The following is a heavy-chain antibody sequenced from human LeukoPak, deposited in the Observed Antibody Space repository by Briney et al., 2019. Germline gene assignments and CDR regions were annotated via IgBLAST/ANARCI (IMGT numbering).Heavy chain of an antibody. J-gene: IGHJ4*02. V-gene: IGHV3-64*01. CDR3: ARRGGGSCYFDY. Sequence: TGGSLRLSCAASGFTFSSYAMYWVRQAPGKGLEYVSAISSNGGTTYYANSVKGRFTISRDNSKNSLYLQMGRLRDKDMALYYCARRGGGSCYFDYWGQETLDTVSS. CDR2: ISSNGGTT. CDR1: GFTFSSYA. D-gene: IGHD1-26*01.